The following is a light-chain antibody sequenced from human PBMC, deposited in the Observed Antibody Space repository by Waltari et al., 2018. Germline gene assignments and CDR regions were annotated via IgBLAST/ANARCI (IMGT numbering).Light chain of an antibody. J-gene: IGKJ2*03. CDR2: CAS. CDR1: QSLLYSSNNKNY. V-gene: IGKV4-1*01. Sequence: DIVMTQSPDSLAVSLGERVTINCKSSQSLLYSSNNKNYLAWYQQKPGQAPKLLIYCASTRESGVPNRFCGLGSGTDLSLTISGLQAEDVAVYYCQQHYSSPYSFCQGTKVEIK. CDR3: QQHYSSPYS.